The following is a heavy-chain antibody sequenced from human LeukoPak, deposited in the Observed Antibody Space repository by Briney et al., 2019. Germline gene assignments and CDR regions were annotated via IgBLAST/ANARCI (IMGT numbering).Heavy chain of an antibody. Sequence: GGSLRLSCAASGFTFSTYVMYWVRQAPGKGLESVAVISHDGSKTYYADSVRGRFTISRDNSKNTLYLQMHILGAEDTAVYYSARLPPSVFEAGTGDFDYWGQGTLVTVSS. CDR1: GFTFSTYV. CDR2: ISHDGSKT. D-gene: IGHD1-7*01. CDR3: ARLPPSVFEAGTGDFDY. V-gene: IGHV3-30*03. J-gene: IGHJ4*02.